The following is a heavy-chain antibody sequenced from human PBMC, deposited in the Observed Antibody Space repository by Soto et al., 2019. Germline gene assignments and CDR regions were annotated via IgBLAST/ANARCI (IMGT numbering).Heavy chain of an antibody. CDR2: IYYSGST. CDR1: GGSISSYG. Sequence: SETLSLTCTVSGGSISSYGWSWIRQPPGKGLEWIGYIYYSGSTNYNPSLKSRVTISVDTSKNQFSLKLSSVTAEDTAVYYCARANPEQWLANMGPFDYWGQGTLVTVSS. CDR3: ARANPEQWLANMGPFDY. V-gene: IGHV4-59*01. D-gene: IGHD6-19*01. J-gene: IGHJ4*02.